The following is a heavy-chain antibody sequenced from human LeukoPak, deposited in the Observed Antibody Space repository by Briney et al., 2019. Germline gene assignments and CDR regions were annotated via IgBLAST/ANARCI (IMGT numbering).Heavy chain of an antibody. D-gene: IGHD3-22*01. CDR2: ISSSSSYI. Sequence: PGGSLRLSCAASGFTFSSCNMNWVRQAPGKGLEWVSSISSSSSYIYYADSVKGRFTISRDNAKNSLYLQMNSLRAEDTAVYYCARGSKSNYYDSSIAFDIWGQGIMVTVSS. CDR3: ARGSKSNYYDSSIAFDI. J-gene: IGHJ3*02. CDR1: GFTFSSCN. V-gene: IGHV3-21*01.